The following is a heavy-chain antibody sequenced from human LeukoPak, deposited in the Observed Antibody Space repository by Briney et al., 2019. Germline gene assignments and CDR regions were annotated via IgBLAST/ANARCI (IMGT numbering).Heavy chain of an antibody. Sequence: SETLSLTCTVSGGSISSSSYYWGWIRQPPGKGLEWIGSIYYSGSTYYNPSLKSRVTISVDTSKNQFSLKLSSVTAADTAVYCCARGGSSSWYLFDYWGQGTLVTVSS. CDR2: IYYSGST. CDR3: ARGGSSSWYLFDY. D-gene: IGHD6-13*01. V-gene: IGHV4-39*01. J-gene: IGHJ4*02. CDR1: GGSISSSSYY.